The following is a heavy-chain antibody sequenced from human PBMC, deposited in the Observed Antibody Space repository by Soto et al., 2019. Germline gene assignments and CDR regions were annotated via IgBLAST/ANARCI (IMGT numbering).Heavy chain of an antibody. D-gene: IGHD4-17*01. Sequence: LRLSCAASGFKFRSYNMNWVRQAPGKGLEWLSYISPSGGDIYSADSVKGRFTISRDNAKNLLYLEMNRLRDEDTAMYYCARGATAVTTVGDYWGQGTLVTVSS. V-gene: IGHV3-21*05. CDR1: GFKFRSYN. CDR3: ARGATAVTTVGDY. J-gene: IGHJ4*02. CDR2: ISPSGGDI.